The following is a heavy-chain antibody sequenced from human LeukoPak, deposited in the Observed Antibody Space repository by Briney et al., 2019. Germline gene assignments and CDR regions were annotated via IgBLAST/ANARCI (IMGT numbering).Heavy chain of an antibody. Sequence: SVNVSCKASGGTFSSYAISWVRQAPGQGLEWMGGIIPIFGTANYAQKFQGRVTITADESTSTAYMELSSLRSEDTAVYYCARDGATGTTSDYWGQGTLVTVSS. CDR3: ARDGATGTTSDY. J-gene: IGHJ4*02. CDR2: IIPIFGTA. V-gene: IGHV1-69*13. CDR1: GGTFSSYA. D-gene: IGHD1-1*01.